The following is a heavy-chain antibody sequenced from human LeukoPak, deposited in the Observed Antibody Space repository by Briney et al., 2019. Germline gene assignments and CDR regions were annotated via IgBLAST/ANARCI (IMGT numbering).Heavy chain of an antibody. D-gene: IGHD4-17*01. J-gene: IGHJ5*02. CDR3: ARPAGYGDPWWFDP. V-gene: IGHV4-59*08. Sequence: PSETLSLTCTVSGGSISSYYWSWIRQPPGKGLEWIGYIYYSGSTNYNPSLKSRVTISVDTSKNQFSLKLSSVTAADTAVYYCARPAGYGDPWWFDPWGQGTLVTVSS. CDR2: IYYSGST. CDR1: GGSISSYY.